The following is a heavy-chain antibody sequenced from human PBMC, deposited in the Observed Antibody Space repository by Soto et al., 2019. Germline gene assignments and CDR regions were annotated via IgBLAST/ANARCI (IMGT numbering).Heavy chain of an antibody. D-gene: IGHD3-10*01. CDR2: MYYSGSP. CDR3: ARGPVTLVRGVVYYYYNLDV. J-gene: IGHJ6*02. V-gene: IGHV4-61*01. CDR1: GGSVSSDSDY. Sequence: QVQLQESGPGLVKPSETLSLTCTVSGGSVSSDSDYWSWIRQPPGKGLEWIAHMYYSGSPNYSPSPNSRVTISVDTSKNQFSLRLTSVTPADTAVYYCARGPVTLVRGVVYYYYNLDVWGQGTTVTVSS.